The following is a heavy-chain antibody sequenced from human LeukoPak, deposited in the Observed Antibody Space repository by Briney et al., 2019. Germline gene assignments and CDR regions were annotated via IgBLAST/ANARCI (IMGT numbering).Heavy chain of an antibody. J-gene: IGHJ4*02. CDR1: GFTFRNYW. Sequence: GGSLRLSCAASGFTFRNYWMHWVRQAPGKGLVWVSRMNSDGSSRNYADSVKGRFTISRDNPKNTLYLQMNSLRAEDTAVYYCASASSHRIAAGGDYWGQGTLVTVSS. V-gene: IGHV3-74*01. CDR2: MNSDGSSR. D-gene: IGHD6-13*01. CDR3: ASASSHRIAAGGDY.